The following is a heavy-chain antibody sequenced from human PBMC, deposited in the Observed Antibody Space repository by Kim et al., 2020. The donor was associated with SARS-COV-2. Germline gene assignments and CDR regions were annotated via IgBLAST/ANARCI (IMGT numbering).Heavy chain of an antibody. Sequence: GGSLRLSCAASGFTFSSYSMNWVRQAPGKGLEWVSSISSSSSYIYYADSVKGRFTISRDNAKNSLYLQMNSLRAEDTAVYYCAREHCSGGSCYLYFDYWGQGTLVTVSS. CDR3: AREHCSGGSCYLYFDY. CDR2: ISSSSSYI. CDR1: GFTFSSYS. D-gene: IGHD2-15*01. J-gene: IGHJ4*02. V-gene: IGHV3-21*01.